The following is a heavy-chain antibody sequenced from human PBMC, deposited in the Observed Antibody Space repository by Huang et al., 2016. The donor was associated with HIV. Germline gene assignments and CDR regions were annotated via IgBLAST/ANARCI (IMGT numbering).Heavy chain of an antibody. CDR3: ARDPKYHRIGYYRQRRGIDI. V-gene: IGHV1-18*01. CDR2: ISASSGDT. J-gene: IGHJ3*02. Sequence: QIQLMQSGPELKQPGASVKVSCKASGYTFTSYGITWVRQAPGQGPAWMGVISASSGDTEYAQKFQGRVTWTTDTSTNIAYMELRSLRSDDTAKYYCARDPKYHRIGYYRQRRGIDIWGQGTMVIVSS. CDR1: GYTFTSYG. D-gene: IGHD3-22*01.